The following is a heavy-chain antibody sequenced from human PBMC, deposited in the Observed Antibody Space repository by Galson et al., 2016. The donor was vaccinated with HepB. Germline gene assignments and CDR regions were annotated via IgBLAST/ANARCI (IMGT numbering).Heavy chain of an antibody. D-gene: IGHD6-6*01. J-gene: IGHJ3*02. CDR2: INQAGTAI. V-gene: IGHV3-7*01. CDR3: AAEYSSSMGAFDI. CDR1: GFTFSGSW. Sequence: SLRLSCAASGFTFSGSWMSWVRQAPGNGLEWVAHINQAGTAIYYVDSVKGRFTISRDKSKNTLYLQMNSLSAEDTAVYYCAAEYSSSMGAFDIWGQGTMVTVSS.